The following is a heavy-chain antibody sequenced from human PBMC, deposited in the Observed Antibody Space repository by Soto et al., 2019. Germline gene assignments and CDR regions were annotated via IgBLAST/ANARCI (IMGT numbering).Heavy chain of an antibody. J-gene: IGHJ4*01. D-gene: IGHD6-13*01. V-gene: IGHV1-3*01. Sequence: ASVKVSCKASGYTFTRYYMNWVRQEHGQRLEGNGWINPDKENIKAAQKLHDRTIITSDTSASAAYMELSSLRSEDTAVYYCARGNAKGQLDVWGQGTLVTVSS. CDR2: INPDKENI. CDR1: GYTFTRYY. CDR3: ARGNAKGQLDV.